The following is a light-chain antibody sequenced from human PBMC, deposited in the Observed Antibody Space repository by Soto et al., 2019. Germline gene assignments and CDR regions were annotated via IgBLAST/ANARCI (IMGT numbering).Light chain of an antibody. CDR1: QSISSY. J-gene: IGKJ3*01. Sequence: DIQMTQSPSSLSASVGDRVTITCLASQSISSYLNWYQQKPGKAPKLLIYAASSLQSGVPSRFSGSGSGTDFTLTISSLQPEDFATYYCQQSYSTPQFTFGPGTKVDIK. CDR2: AAS. CDR3: QQSYSTPQFT. V-gene: IGKV1-39*01.